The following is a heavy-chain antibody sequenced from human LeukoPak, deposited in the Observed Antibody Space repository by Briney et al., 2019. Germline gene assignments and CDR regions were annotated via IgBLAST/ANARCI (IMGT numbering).Heavy chain of an antibody. D-gene: IGHD3-3*01. CDR1: GGSFSSYY. CDR3: SRARRFLEGLSIGNWFDP. Sequence: PSQTLSLTCAVYGGSFSSYYWSWIRKPPGKGLDWIGESNNRGSTNYNPSLKRRVTISVAIYKNQFSLKLNSVTAADTAVYYCSRARRFLEGLSIGNWFDPWGQGTLVTVSS. CDR2: SNNRGST. V-gene: IGHV4-34*01. J-gene: IGHJ5*02.